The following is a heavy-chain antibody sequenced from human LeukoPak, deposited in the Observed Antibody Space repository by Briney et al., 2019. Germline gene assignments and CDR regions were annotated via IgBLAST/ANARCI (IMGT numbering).Heavy chain of an antibody. J-gene: IGHJ4*02. CDR2: INHSGST. V-gene: IGHV4-34*01. Sequence: SETLSLTCAVYGGSFSGYYWSWIRQPPGKGLEWIGEINHSGSTNYNPSLKSRVTISVDTSKNQFSLKLSSVTAADTAVYYCARGLPGYSDYWGQGTLVTVSS. CDR3: ARGLPGYSDY. CDR1: GGSFSGYY.